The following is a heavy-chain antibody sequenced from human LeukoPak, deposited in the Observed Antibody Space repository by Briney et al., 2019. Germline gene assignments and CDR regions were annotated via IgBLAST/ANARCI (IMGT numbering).Heavy chain of an antibody. Sequence: SETLSLTCTVSGGSISSYYWSWIRQPAGKRLEWIGRIYTSGSTNYNPSLKSRVTMSVDTSKNQFSLKLSSVTAADTAVYYCASLSPHIYYYMDVWGKGTTVTVSS. CDR2: IYTSGST. CDR1: GGSISSYY. CDR3: ASLSPHIYYYMDV. V-gene: IGHV4-4*07. J-gene: IGHJ6*03. D-gene: IGHD2-21*01.